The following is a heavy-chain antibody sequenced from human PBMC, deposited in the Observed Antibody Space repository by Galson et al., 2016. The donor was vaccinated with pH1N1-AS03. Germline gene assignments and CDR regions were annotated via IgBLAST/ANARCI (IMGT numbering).Heavy chain of an antibody. CDR1: GFTFSDHY. CDR3: ATLGWCDSGTYWEAFDI. V-gene: IGHV3-72*01. Sequence: SLRLSCAASGFTFSDHYMDWVRQAPGKGLEWVGRIRNKANSYTTQYVASVKGRFAISRDDSKNSLYLQMNSLKTEDTAVYYCATLGWCDSGTYWEAFDIWGQGTMVTVSS. CDR2: IRNKANSYTT. J-gene: IGHJ3*02. D-gene: IGHD1-26*01.